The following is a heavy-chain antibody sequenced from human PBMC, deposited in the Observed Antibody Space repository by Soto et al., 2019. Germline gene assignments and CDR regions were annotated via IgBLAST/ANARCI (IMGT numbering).Heavy chain of an antibody. V-gene: IGHV1-3*01. CDR3: ARDTGSGLRVEPGIFEY. D-gene: IGHD1-26*01. CDR1: GYAFTSYT. Sequence: QVQLVQSGAEVKKPGASVKVSCNPSGYAFTSYTMHWVRQAPGQGLEWMGWINADNGDSKYSQKFKGRVTITRDTSASRAYMELSSLRSEDTAVYYCARDTGSGLRVEPGIFEYWGQGTLVTVSS. J-gene: IGHJ4*02. CDR2: INADNGDS.